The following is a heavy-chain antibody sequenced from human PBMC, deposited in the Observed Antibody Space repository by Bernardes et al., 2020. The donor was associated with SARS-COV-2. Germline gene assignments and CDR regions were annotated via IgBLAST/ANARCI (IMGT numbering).Heavy chain of an antibody. Sequence: GGSLRLSRAASRFTFSNYAMSWVRQAPGRGLEWVSGISGSGGSTYYADSVKGRFTISRDNSRNTLYLQMNSLTAEDTAVYYCAKDLAVAGTGGDGDYWGQGTLVTVSS. CDR2: ISGSGGST. D-gene: IGHD6-19*01. V-gene: IGHV3-23*01. J-gene: IGHJ4*02. CDR3: AKDLAVAGTGGDGDY. CDR1: RFTFSNYA.